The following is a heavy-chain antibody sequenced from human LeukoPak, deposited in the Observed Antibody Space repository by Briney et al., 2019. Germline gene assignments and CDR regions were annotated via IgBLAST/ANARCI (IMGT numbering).Heavy chain of an antibody. Sequence: GESLKISCKGSGYSFTNYWIAWVRQMPGKGLECMGIIYPGDSDIRYSPSFEGQVTISADESISTAFLQWKSLKASDTAMYYCASDGPGLLGYWGRGTLVTVSS. J-gene: IGHJ4*02. CDR3: ASDGPGLLGY. CDR2: IYPGDSDI. D-gene: IGHD2-15*01. V-gene: IGHV5-51*01. CDR1: GYSFTNYW.